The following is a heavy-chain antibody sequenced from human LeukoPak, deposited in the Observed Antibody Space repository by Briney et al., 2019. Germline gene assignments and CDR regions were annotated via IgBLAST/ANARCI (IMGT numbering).Heavy chain of an antibody. CDR2: IRYDGSNK. V-gene: IGHV3-30*02. CDR3: AKGYCSSTSCYNYYYMDV. D-gene: IGHD2-2*02. CDR1: GFTFSSYG. Sequence: PGGSLRRSCAASGFTFSSYGMHWVRQAPGKGLEGVAFIRYDGSNKYYADSVKGRFTISRDNSKNTLYLQMNSLRAEDTAVYYCAKGYCSSTSCYNYYYMDVWGKGTTVTVSS. J-gene: IGHJ6*03.